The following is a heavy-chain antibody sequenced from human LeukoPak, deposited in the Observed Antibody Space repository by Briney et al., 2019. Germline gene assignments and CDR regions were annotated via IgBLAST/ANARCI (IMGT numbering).Heavy chain of an antibody. CDR3: ASGKATAMAQGY. CDR2: IYYSGST. D-gene: IGHD5-18*01. Sequence: PSETLSLTCTVSGGSISSGGYYWSWIRQHPGKGLEWIGYIYYSGSTYYNPSLKSRVTISVDTSKNQFSLKLSSVTAADTAVYYCASGKATAMAQGYWGQGTLVTVSS. J-gene: IGHJ4*02. V-gene: IGHV4-31*03. CDR1: GGSISSGGYY.